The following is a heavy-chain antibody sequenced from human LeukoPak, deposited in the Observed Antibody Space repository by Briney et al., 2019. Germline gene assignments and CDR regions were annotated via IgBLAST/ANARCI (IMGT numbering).Heavy chain of an antibody. J-gene: IGHJ2*01. CDR2: IYYSGST. CDR1: GGSISSYY. V-gene: IGHV4-59*01. CDR3: ARGGDIVVVVAGYWYFDL. Sequence: NPSETLSLTCTVSGGSISSYYWSWIRQPPGKGLEWIGYIYYSGSTNYNPSLKSRVTISVDTSKNQFSLKLSSVTAADTAVYYCARGGDIVVVVAGYWYFDLWGRGTLVTVSS. D-gene: IGHD2-15*01.